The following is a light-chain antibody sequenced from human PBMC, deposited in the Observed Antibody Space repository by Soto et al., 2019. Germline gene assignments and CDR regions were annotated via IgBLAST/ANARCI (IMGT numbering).Light chain of an antibody. Sequence: ILLTQPPGTLSLSPGERATLSCRASQSVSRNYVAWYQQKPGQSPRLLIYGASTRATGVPYRFSGRGSGTDFTLTINGLEPEDIAVYHCQQYGSSPWTFGQGTKVDIK. CDR3: QQYGSSPWT. CDR2: GAS. J-gene: IGKJ1*01. V-gene: IGKV3-20*01. CDR1: QSVSRNY.